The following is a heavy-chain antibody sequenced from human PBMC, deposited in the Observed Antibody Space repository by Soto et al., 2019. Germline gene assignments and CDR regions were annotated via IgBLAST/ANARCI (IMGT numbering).Heavy chain of an antibody. CDR2: ISAYNGNT. V-gene: IGHV1-18*01. D-gene: IGHD2-15*01. CDR1: GYTFTSYG. Sequence: QVQLVQSGAEVKKPGASVKVSCKASGYTFTSYGISWVRQAPGQGLEWMGWISAYNGNTNNAQKLQGRVTMTTDTSTSTAYMELRSLRSDDTAVYYCARDWVDRGVVTPVFDYWGQGTLVTVSS. CDR3: ARDWVDRGVVTPVFDY. J-gene: IGHJ4*02.